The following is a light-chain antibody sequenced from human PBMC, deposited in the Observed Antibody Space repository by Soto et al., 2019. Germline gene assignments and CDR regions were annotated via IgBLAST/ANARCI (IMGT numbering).Light chain of an antibody. Sequence: QSVRAQPASVSGSPGQSITMSCTGTSSDAGGYNYVSWYQQHPGKAPKLMIYDVSNRPSGVSNRFSGSKSGNTASLTISGLQAEDEADYYCSSYTSSSTYVVFGGGTKLTVL. V-gene: IGLV2-14*01. J-gene: IGLJ2*01. CDR2: DVS. CDR3: SSYTSSSTYVV. CDR1: SSDAGGYNY.